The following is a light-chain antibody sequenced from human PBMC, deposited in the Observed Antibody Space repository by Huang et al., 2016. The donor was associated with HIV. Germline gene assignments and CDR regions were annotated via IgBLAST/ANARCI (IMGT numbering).Light chain of an antibody. V-gene: IGKV3-20*01. Sequence: EIVLTQSPGTLSLSPGERAALSCRASQSLSPTYLAWYQQRPGQGPRRLIYGTSTRATGIPDRFSGSGSGTDVTLTISRLEPEDFAMYYCQQYVRSPWTFGQGTKVEIK. CDR3: QQYVRSPWT. CDR2: GTS. J-gene: IGKJ1*01. CDR1: QSLSPTY.